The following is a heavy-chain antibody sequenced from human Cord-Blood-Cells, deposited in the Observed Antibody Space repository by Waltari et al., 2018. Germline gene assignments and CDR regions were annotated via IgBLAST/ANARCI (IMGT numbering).Heavy chain of an antibody. V-gene: IGHV3-30-3*01. Sequence: QVQLVESGGGVVQPGRSLRRSCAASGFTFRSLSMPWVRQAPGQGLEWVAVISYDGSNKYYADSVKGRFTISRDNSKNTLYLQMNSLRAEDTAVYYCARSYDSSGYYFDYWGQGTLVTVSS. D-gene: IGHD3-22*01. CDR2: ISYDGSNK. CDR1: GFTFRSLS. J-gene: IGHJ4*02. CDR3: ARSYDSSGYYFDY.